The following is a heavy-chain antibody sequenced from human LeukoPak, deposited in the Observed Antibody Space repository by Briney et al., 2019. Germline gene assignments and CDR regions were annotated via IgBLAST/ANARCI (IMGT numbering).Heavy chain of an antibody. CDR2: IYPGDSDT. CDR3: ARQSIRGVLSGFDY. D-gene: IGHD3-10*01. V-gene: IGHV5-51*01. CDR1: GYSFTSYW. J-gene: IGHJ4*02. Sequence: GVSLKISCKGSGYSFTSYWIGWVRQMSGKGLERMGIIYPGDSDTRYSPSFQGQVTISADKSISTDYLQWSSLKGSDTAFYYCARQSIRGVLSGFDYWGQGTLVTVSS.